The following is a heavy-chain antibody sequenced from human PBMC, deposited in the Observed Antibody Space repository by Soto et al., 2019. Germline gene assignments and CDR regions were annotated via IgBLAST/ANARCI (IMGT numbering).Heavy chain of an antibody. Sequence: PGVSLRLSCAASGFTFNNAWINWVRQAPGKGLEWVAVISYDGSNKYYADSVKGRFTISRDNSKNTLYLQMNSLRAEDTAVYYYAKVLAYSSSSCMFYYYYSDGMYILSLRTAVTISS. J-gene: IGHJ6*02. V-gene: IGHV3-30*18. CDR2: ISYDGSNK. CDR1: GFTFNNAW. D-gene: IGHD6-6*01. CDR3: AKVLAYSSSSCMFYYYYSDGMYI.